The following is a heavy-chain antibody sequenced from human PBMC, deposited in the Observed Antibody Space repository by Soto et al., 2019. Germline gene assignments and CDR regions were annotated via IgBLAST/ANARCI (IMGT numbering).Heavy chain of an antibody. Sequence: ASVKVPCKASGYTFTSYAMHWVRQAPGQRLEWMGWINAGNGNTKYSQKFQGRVTITRDTSASTAYMELSSLRSEGTAVYYCAKSATVSAAIAYWGQGTLVTVSS. CDR1: GYTFTSYA. V-gene: IGHV1-3*01. D-gene: IGHD2-2*02. J-gene: IGHJ4*02. CDR2: INAGNGNT. CDR3: AKSATVSAAIAY.